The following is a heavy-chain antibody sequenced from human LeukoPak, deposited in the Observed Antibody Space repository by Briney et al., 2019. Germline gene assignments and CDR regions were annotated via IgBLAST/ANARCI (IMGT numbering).Heavy chain of an antibody. V-gene: IGHV4-31*03. CDR3: ARGITMVRGVILPIFDY. D-gene: IGHD3-10*01. J-gene: IGHJ4*02. CDR1: GGSISSGGYY. Sequence: SETLSLTCTVSGGSISSGGYYWSWIRQHPGTGLEWIGYIYYSGSTYYNPSLKSRVTISADTSKNQFSLKLSSVTAADTAVYYCARGITMVRGVILPIFDYWGQGTLVTVSS. CDR2: IYYSGST.